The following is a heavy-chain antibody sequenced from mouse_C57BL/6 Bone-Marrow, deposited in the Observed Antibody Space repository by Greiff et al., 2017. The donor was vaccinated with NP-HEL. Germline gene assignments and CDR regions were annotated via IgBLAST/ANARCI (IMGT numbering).Heavy chain of an antibody. CDR1: GYTFTSYW. V-gene: IGHV1-64*01. CDR3: ASAYSTYYFDY. CDR2: IHPNSGST. J-gene: IGHJ2*01. Sequence: VQLQQPGAELVKPGASVKLSCKASGYTFTSYWMHWVKQRPGQGLEWIGMIHPNSGSTNYNEKFKSKATLTVDKSSSTAYMQLSSLTSEDSAVYYCASAYSTYYFDYWGQGTTLTVSS. D-gene: IGHD2-5*01.